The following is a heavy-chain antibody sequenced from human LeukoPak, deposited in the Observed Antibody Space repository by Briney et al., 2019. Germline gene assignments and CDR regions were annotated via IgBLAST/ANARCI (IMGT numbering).Heavy chain of an antibody. CDR1: GGSISSYY. J-gene: IGHJ4*02. Sequence: SETLSLTCTVSGGSISSYYWSWTRQPPGKGLEWIGYIYYSGSTNYNPSLKSRVTISVDTSKNQFSLKLSSVTAADTAVYYCARAYSGSYSPFDYWGQGTLVTVSS. V-gene: IGHV4-59*01. CDR2: IYYSGST. D-gene: IGHD1-26*01. CDR3: ARAYSGSYSPFDY.